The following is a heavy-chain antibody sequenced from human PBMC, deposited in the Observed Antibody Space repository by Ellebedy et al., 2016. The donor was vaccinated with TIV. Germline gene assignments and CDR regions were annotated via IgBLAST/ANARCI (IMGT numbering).Heavy chain of an antibody. Sequence: GGSLRLSCAASGFTFSTYDMHWVRQSTGKGLEWVAAMDTGDDPYDSDSVKGRFTISRDDAKNSLYLQMNSLRAGDTAVYYCARATHSSGWYLFDSWGQGTLVTVSS. CDR1: GFTFSTYD. CDR2: MDTGDDP. D-gene: IGHD6-19*01. CDR3: ARATHSSGWYLFDS. V-gene: IGHV3-13*05. J-gene: IGHJ4*02.